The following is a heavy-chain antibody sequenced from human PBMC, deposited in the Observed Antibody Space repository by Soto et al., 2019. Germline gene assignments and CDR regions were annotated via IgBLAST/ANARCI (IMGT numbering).Heavy chain of an antibody. CDR1: GYNFAGYW. CDR3: ARGGVSTRTFDY. V-gene: IGHV5-51*01. CDR2: IYPSDSDT. J-gene: IGHJ4*02. D-gene: IGHD3-3*01. Sequence: GESLKISCKGSGYNFAGYWIAWVRQMPGKGLELMGIIYPSDSDTRYRPSFQGQATISADKSISSAYLQWSSLRASDTAMYYCARGGVSTRTFDYWGQGTPVTVSS.